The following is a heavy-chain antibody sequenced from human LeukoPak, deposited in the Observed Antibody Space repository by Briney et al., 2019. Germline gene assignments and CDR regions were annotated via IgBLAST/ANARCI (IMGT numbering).Heavy chain of an antibody. V-gene: IGHV3-74*01. Sequence: PGGSLRLSCAASGFTFNMHWMHWVRQAPGKGLVWVSRINSDGSSTPYADSVKGRFTISRDNAKNSLYLQMKSLRAEDTAVYYCARSGMVALEDPGWSDPWGQGTLVTVSS. CDR2: INSDGSST. CDR3: ARSGMVALEDPGWSDP. J-gene: IGHJ5*02. D-gene: IGHD3-10*01. CDR1: GFTFNMHW.